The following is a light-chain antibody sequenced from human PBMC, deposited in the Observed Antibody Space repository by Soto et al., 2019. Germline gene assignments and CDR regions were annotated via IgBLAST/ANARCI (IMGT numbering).Light chain of an antibody. CDR1: SSDVGGYNY. Sequence: QSVLTQPASVSGSPGQSITISRTGTSSDVGGYNYVSWYQQHPGKAPKLMIYEVTSRPSGVSNRFSASKSGNTASLSISGLQAEDEADYYCSSYTSTSTYVFGAGTKVTVL. CDR3: SSYTSTSTYV. V-gene: IGLV2-14*01. CDR2: EVT. J-gene: IGLJ1*01.